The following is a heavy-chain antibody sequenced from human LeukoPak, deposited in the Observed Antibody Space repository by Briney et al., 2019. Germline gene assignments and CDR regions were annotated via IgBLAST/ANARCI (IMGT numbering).Heavy chain of an antibody. V-gene: IGHV4-61*01. D-gene: IGHD4-17*01. CDR3: ARGYGVTTPYY. J-gene: IGHJ4*02. Sequence: PSETLSLTRTVSGGSVSSGSYYWSWIRQPPGKGLEWIGYIYYSGSTNYNPSLKSRVTISVDTSKNQFSLKLSSVTAADTAVYYCARGYGVTTPYYWGQGTLVTVSS. CDR1: GGSVSSGSYY. CDR2: IYYSGST.